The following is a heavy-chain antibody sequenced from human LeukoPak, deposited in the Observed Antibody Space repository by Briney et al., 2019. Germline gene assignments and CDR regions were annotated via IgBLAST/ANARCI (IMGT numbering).Heavy chain of an antibody. Sequence: GGSLRLSCAASGSTFSSYWMHWVRQAPGKGLVWVSRINSDGSSTSYADSVKGRFTISRDNAKNTLYLQMNSLRAEDTAVYYCARGPYGDHNFDYWGQGTLVTVSS. CDR2: INSDGSST. J-gene: IGHJ4*02. CDR3: ARGPYGDHNFDY. D-gene: IGHD4-17*01. CDR1: GSTFSSYW. V-gene: IGHV3-74*01.